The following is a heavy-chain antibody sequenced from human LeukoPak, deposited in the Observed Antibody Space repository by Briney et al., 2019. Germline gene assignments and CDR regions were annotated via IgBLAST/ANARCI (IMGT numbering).Heavy chain of an antibody. CDR1: GYTFTSYG. J-gene: IGHJ4*02. D-gene: IGHD3-22*01. V-gene: IGHV1-18*01. Sequence: ASVKVSCKASGYTFTSYGISWVRQAPGQGREWMGWISGYNCHTNYAQKLQGRSTMTTGTPKSTAYMELRRLRSDDPAVYYCPSLAQHRYYYDTSAYRYYFDYWGQGPLVTVSS. CDR3: PSLAQHRYYYDTSAYRYYFDY. CDR2: ISGYNCHT.